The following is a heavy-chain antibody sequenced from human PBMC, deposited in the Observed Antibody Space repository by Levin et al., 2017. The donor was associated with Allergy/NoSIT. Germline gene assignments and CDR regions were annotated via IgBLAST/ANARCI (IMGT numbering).Heavy chain of an antibody. J-gene: IGHJ6*03. CDR3: AHRPGSIAAIPKLGGDYMDV. CDR2: IYWDDDK. Sequence: SGPTLVKHTQTLTLTCSFSGFSLSTIGVGVGWVRQPPGKAPEFLALIYWDDDKRYSPSLKSRLTITKDTSKNQVVLTLTNMDPVDTGTYYCAHRPGSIAAIPKLGGDYMDVWGKGTTVTVSS. V-gene: IGHV2-5*02. D-gene: IGHD2-2*02. CDR1: GFSLSTIGVG.